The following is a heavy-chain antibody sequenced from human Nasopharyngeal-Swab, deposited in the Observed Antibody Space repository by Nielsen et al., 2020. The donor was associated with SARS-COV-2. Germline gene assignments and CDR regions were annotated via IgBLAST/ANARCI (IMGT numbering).Heavy chain of an antibody. CDR3: ARGGADL. D-gene: IGHD3-16*01. V-gene: IGHV1-2*06. CDR1: GYTFYAYN. CDR2: INPNNGGT. J-gene: IGHJ4*02. Sequence: ASVKVSCKPSGYTFYAYNMHWVRQAPGQGLEWMGRINPNNGGTNYAQRFQGRVTMTWDTSISTAYMEVTRLTSDDTAMYYCARGGADLWGQGTLVTVSS.